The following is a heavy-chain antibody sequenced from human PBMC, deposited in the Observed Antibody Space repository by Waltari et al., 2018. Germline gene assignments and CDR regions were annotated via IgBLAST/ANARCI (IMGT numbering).Heavy chain of an antibody. D-gene: IGHD3-22*01. CDR3: ARVEYYYDSSGLDY. V-gene: IGHV1-69*01. Sequence: VQLVESGGGLVQPGGSLRLSCAASGFTFSSYWMSWVRQAPGKGLEWMGGIIPIFGTANYAQKFQGRVTITTDESTSTAYMELSSLRSEDTAVYYCARVEYYYDSSGLDYWGQGTLVTVSS. CDR1: GFTFSSYW. CDR2: IIPIFGTA. J-gene: IGHJ4*02.